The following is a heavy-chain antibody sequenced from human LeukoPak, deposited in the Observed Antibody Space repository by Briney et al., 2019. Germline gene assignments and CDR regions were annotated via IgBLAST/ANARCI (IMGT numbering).Heavy chain of an antibody. J-gene: IGHJ5*02. CDR3: ARCLVVPTATTWGGWFDP. CDR2: IYHSGST. V-gene: IGHV4-39*07. CDR1: GGSISSSSYY. Sequence: SETLSLTCTVSGGSISSSSYYWGWIRQPPGKGLEWIGSIYHSGSTHYNPSLKSRITISIDTSKNQFSLNLSSVTAADTAVYYCARCLVVPTATTWGGWFDPWGQGTLVTVSS. D-gene: IGHD2-2*01.